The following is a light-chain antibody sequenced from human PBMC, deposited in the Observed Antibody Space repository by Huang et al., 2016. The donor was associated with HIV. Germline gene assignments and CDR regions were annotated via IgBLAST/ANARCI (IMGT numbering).Light chain of an antibody. J-gene: IGKJ4*01. Sequence: ETLMTQFPATLSVSPGERATLSCRASQNVRNNLAWYQQKPGQAPRLLFYEASSRATGIPGRFSASGSGLDFTLTISSLQSEDFAVYYCQQFNNWPPAFGGGTTVEIK. CDR3: QQFNNWPPA. V-gene: IGKV3D-15*01. CDR1: QNVRNN. CDR2: EAS.